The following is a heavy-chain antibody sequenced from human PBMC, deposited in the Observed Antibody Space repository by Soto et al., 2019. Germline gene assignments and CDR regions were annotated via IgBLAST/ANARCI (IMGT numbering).Heavy chain of an antibody. CDR3: ARDKDTYCSSTSCYSYGMDV. CDR1: GYTFTSYG. CDR2: ISAYNGNT. Sequence: GASVKVSCKASGYTFTSYGISWVRQAPGQGLEWMGWISAYNGNTNYAQKLQGRVTMTTDTSTSTAYMELRSLRSDDTAVYYCARDKDTYCSSTSCYSYGMDVWGQGTTVTVSS. V-gene: IGHV1-18*01. J-gene: IGHJ6*02. D-gene: IGHD2-2*01.